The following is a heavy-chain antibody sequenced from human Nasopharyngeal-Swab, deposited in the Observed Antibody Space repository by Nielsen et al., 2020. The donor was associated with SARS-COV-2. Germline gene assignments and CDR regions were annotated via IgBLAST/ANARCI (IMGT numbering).Heavy chain of an antibody. V-gene: IGHV3-21*01. Sequence: WIRQPPGKGLEWVSSISSSSSYIYYADSVKGRFTISRDNAKNSLYLQMNSLRAEDTAVYYCAKDTRDLDIGVGYYYYGMDVWGQGTTVTVSS. D-gene: IGHD2-2*03. J-gene: IGHJ6*02. CDR3: AKDTRDLDIGVGYYYYGMDV. CDR2: ISSSSSYI.